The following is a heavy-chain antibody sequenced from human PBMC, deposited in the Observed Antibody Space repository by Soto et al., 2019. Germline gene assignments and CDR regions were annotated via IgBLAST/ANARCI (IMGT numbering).Heavy chain of an antibody. CDR3: ARGTPYTTGWYYFDF. V-gene: IGHV3-30*03. Sequence: GGSLRLSCAASGFTFTTYGMHWVRQAPGKGLEWVAVISYDGTNKFYEDSVDGRFTISRDNSKNTLFLQMNSLRTEDTAVYYCARGTPYTTGWYYFDFWGQGTLVTVFS. CDR2: ISYDGTNK. CDR1: GFTFTTYG. D-gene: IGHD6-19*01. J-gene: IGHJ4*02.